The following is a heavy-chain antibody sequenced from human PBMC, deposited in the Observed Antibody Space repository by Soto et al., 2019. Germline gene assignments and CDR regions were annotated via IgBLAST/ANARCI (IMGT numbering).Heavy chain of an antibody. CDR3: ARPFNHYDTTSFDY. V-gene: IGHV1-69*13. CDR2: IIPIFGTA. CDR1: GGTFSSYA. J-gene: IGHJ4*02. Sequence: GASVKVSCKASGGTFSSYAISWVRQAPGQGLEWMGGIIPIFGTANYAQKFQGRVTITADESTSTAYMELSSLRSEDTAVYYCARPFNHYDTTSFDYWGQGTLVTVSS. D-gene: IGHD3-22*01.